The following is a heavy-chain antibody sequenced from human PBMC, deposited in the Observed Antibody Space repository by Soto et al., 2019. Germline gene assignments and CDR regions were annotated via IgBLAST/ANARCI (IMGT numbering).Heavy chain of an antibody. CDR1: GYTFTSYG. CDR3: ARFSGGSYNTYYFYYGMDV. Sequence: QVQLVQSGAEVKKPGASVKVSCKASGYTFTSYGISWVRQAPGQGLDWMGWISAYNGNTKYAQDVQGRVTMTTDTSTSTAYMELRSLRSDDTAMYDCARFSGGSYNTYYFYYGMDVWGQGTTVTVSS. CDR2: ISAYNGNT. D-gene: IGHD2-15*01. J-gene: IGHJ6*02. V-gene: IGHV1-18*04.